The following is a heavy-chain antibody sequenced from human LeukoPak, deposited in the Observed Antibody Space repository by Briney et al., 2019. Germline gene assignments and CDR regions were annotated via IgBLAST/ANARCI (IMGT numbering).Heavy chain of an antibody. CDR2: ISSSSSYI. CDR3: AKVLGDSSGYYYHFDY. CDR1: GFTFSSYS. Sequence: GGSLRLSCAASGFTFSSYSMNWVRQAPGKGLEWVSSISSSSSYIYYADSVKGRFTISRDNSKNTLYLQMNSLRAEDTAVYYCAKVLGDSSGYYYHFDYWGQGTLVTVSS. D-gene: IGHD3-22*01. V-gene: IGHV3-21*01. J-gene: IGHJ4*02.